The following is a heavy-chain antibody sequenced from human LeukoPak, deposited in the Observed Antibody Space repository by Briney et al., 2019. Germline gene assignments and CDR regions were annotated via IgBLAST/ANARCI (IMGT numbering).Heavy chain of an antibody. CDR3: ARGSSFDGYCSAGACDAGYYDS. J-gene: IGHJ4*02. Sequence: SETLSLTCAVYGESFSAYFWNWIRQPPGKPLEYIGEINHRGSSHYNPSLKTRVTMSVDTSKNQFSLKLTSVTAADTAVYFCARGSSFDGYCSAGACDAGYYDSWGKGTPVTVSS. CDR2: INHRGSS. D-gene: IGHD2-15*01. V-gene: IGHV4-34*01. CDR1: GESFSAYF.